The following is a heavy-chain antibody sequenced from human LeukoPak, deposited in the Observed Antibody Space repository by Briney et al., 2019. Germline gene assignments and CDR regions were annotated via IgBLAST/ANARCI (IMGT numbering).Heavy chain of an antibody. CDR1: GFTFSSYW. J-gene: IGHJ5*02. Sequence: GGSLRLSCAASGFTFSSYWMSWVRQAPRKGLEWVANIKQDGSETYYVDSVKGRFTISRDNAKNSLYLQMNSLRAEETAVYSCARDGEVYCSSGSCYGWFDPWGQGTLVTVSS. D-gene: IGHD2-2*01. CDR3: ARDGEVYCSSGSCYGWFDP. V-gene: IGHV3-7*01. CDR2: IKQDGSET.